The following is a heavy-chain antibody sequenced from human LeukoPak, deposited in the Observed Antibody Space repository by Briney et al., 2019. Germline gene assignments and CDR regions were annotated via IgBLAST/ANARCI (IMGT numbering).Heavy chain of an antibody. J-gene: IGHJ4*02. Sequence: GGSLRLSCAASGFTFSNYTMNWVRQAPGKGLEWVSSISSSRSYIFYADSVKGRFTVSRDNAKNSLYLQMNSLRAEDTAIYYCARDYQYGYSTNWSHLAQIDYWGQGTLVTVSS. CDR3: ARDYQYGYSTNWSHLAQIDY. D-gene: IGHD2/OR15-2a*01. CDR1: GFTFSNYT. V-gene: IGHV3-21*01. CDR2: ISSSRSYI.